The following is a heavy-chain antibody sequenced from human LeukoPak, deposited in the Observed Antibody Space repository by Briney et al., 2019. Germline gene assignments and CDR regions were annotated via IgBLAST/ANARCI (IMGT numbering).Heavy chain of an antibody. Sequence: SETQSLTCTVSGGSISSGGYYWSWIRQPPGKGLEWIGYIYHSGSTYYNPSLKSRVTISVDRSKNQFSLKLSSVTAADTAVYYCARRGIVGANDYWGQGTLVTVSS. V-gene: IGHV4-30-2*01. CDR1: GGSISSGGYY. J-gene: IGHJ4*02. CDR3: ARRGIVGANDY. D-gene: IGHD1-26*01. CDR2: IYHSGST.